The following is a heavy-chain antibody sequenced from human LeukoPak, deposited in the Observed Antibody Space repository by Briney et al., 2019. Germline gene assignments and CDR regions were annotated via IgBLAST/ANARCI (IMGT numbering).Heavy chain of an antibody. CDR1: GGSFSGYY. Sequence: SETLSLTCAVYGGSFSGYYWSWIRQPPGKGLEWIGYIYYSGSTNYNPSLKSRVTISVDTSKNQFSLKLSSVTAADTAVYYCARSAEEYSSGRGYFDYWGQGTLVTVSS. D-gene: IGHD6-19*01. V-gene: IGHV4-59*01. J-gene: IGHJ4*02. CDR3: ARSAEEYSSGRGYFDY. CDR2: IYYSGST.